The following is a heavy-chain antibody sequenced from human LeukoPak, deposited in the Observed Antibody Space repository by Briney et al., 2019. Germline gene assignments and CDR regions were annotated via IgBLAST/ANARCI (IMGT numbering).Heavy chain of an antibody. CDR3: ARPLMYSSSWLGLDFDY. V-gene: IGHV1-24*01. CDR2: FDPEDGET. CDR1: GYTLTELS. Sequence: ASVKVSCKVSGYTLTELSMHWVRQAPGKGLEWMGGFDPEDGETIYAQKFQGRVTMTEDTSTDTAYMELSSLRSEDTAVYYCARPLMYSSSWLGLDFDYWGQGTLVTVSS. D-gene: IGHD6-13*01. J-gene: IGHJ4*02.